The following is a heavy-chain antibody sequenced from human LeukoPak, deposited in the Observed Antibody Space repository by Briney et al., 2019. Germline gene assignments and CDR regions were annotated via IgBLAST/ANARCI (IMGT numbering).Heavy chain of an antibody. V-gene: IGHV1-69*05. CDR3: ARGTSTYYYDSSGYYGDYYYYYMDV. J-gene: IGHJ6*03. CDR1: GGTFSSYA. D-gene: IGHD3-22*01. Sequence: GASVKVSCKASGGTFSSYAISWVRQAPGQGLEWMGGIIPIFGTANYAQKFQGRVTITTDESTSTAYMELSSLRSEDTAVYYCARGTSTYYYDSSGYYGDYYYYYMDVWGKGTTVTVSS. CDR2: IIPIFGTA.